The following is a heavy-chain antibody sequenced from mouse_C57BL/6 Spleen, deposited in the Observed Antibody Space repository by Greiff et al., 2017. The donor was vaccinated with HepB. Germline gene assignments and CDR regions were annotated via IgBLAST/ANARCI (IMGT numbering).Heavy chain of an antibody. Sequence: VQLQQSGPELVKPGASVKMSCKASGYTFTDYNMHWVKQSHGKSLEWIGYINPNNGGTSYNQKFKGKATLTVNKSSSTAYMELRSLTSEDSAVYYCAREYDYGYYFDYWGQGTTLTVSS. CDR1: GYTFTDYN. D-gene: IGHD2-4*01. J-gene: IGHJ2*01. CDR3: AREYDYGYYFDY. V-gene: IGHV1-22*01. CDR2: INPNNGGT.